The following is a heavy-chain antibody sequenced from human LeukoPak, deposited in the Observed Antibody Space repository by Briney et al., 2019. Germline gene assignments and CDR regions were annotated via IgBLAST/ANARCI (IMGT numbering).Heavy chain of an antibody. CDR3: TTTYYDFWSGSYYYYMEV. D-gene: IGHD3-3*01. J-gene: IGHJ6*03. V-gene: IGHV3-15*01. Sequence: PGGSLRLSCAASGFTFSNSWMSWVRQAPGKGLVWVGRIKSKADGGTTDYAAPVKGRFTISRDDSKNTLYLQMNSLKTEDTAVYYCTTTYYDFWSGSYYYYMEVWGKGTTVTVPS. CDR1: GFTFSNSW. CDR2: IKSKADGGTT.